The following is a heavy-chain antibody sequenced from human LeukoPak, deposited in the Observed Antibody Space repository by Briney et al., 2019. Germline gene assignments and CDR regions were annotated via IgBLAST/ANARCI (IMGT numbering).Heavy chain of an antibody. V-gene: IGHV1-2*02. J-gene: IGHJ5*02. CDR2: INPNSGGT. CDR1: GYTFTGYY. D-gene: IGHD3-22*01. CDR3: ARDLRMYYYDSSGYYP. Sequence: ASVKVSCKASGYTFTGYYMHWVRQAPGQGLEWMGWINPNSGGTNYAQKLQGRVTMTTDTSTSTAYMELRSLRSDDTAVYYCARDLRMYYYDSSGYYPWGQGTLVTVSS.